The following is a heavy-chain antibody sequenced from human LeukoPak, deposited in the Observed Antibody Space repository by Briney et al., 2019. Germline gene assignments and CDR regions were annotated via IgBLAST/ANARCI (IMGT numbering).Heavy chain of an antibody. CDR1: GFTFSSYS. D-gene: IGHD1-26*01. V-gene: IGHV3-21*01. J-gene: IGHJ4*02. CDR3: AKETSRIGGSMASFDY. Sequence: GGSLRLSCAASGFTFSSYSMNWVRQAPGKGLEWVSSISSSSSYIYYADSVKGRFTISRDNAKNSLYLQMNSLRAEDTAVYYCAKETSRIGGSMASFDYWGQGTLVTVSS. CDR2: ISSSSSYI.